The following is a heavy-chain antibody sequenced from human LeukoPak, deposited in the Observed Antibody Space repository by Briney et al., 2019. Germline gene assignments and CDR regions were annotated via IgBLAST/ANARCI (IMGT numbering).Heavy chain of an antibody. CDR1: GFTFSSYS. V-gene: IGHV3-21*01. CDR3: ARGSTVVTHWFDP. Sequence: PGGSLRLSCAASGFTFSSYSMKWVRQAPGKGLEWVSSISSSSSYIYYADSVKGRFTISRDNAKNSLYLQMNSLRAEDTAVYYCARGSTVVTHWFDPWGQGTLVTVSS. D-gene: IGHD4-23*01. J-gene: IGHJ5*02. CDR2: ISSSSSYI.